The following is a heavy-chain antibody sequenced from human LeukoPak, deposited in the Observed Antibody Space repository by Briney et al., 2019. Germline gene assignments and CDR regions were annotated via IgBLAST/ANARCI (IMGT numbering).Heavy chain of an antibody. CDR3: ARDGLDYYGSGTYYPNYNWFDP. J-gene: IGHJ5*02. CDR2: ISADTTRT. CDR1: GYTFTGYY. D-gene: IGHD3-10*01. V-gene: IGHV1-2*02. Sequence: ASVKVSCKASGYTFTGYYMHWVRQAPGQGLEWMGWISADTTRTIYTEKLQDRVTMTTDTSTSTTYMELRSLRSDDTAVYYCARDGLDYYGSGTYYPNYNWFDPWGQGTLVTVSS.